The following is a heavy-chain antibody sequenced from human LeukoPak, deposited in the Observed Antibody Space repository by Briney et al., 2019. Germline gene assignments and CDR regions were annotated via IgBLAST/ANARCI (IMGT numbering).Heavy chain of an antibody. CDR2: ISAYSGNT. J-gene: IGHJ4*02. D-gene: IGHD6-13*01. CDR1: GYTFSAYG. Sequence: GASVKVSCKASGYTFSAYGISWVRQAPGQGLEWMGYISAYSGNTNYAQRLQGRVTMTTDTSKSTTYMELRSLRSDDTAVYFCARDSHIAGVAYYFDYWGQGTLVTVSS. V-gene: IGHV1-18*01. CDR3: ARDSHIAGVAYYFDY.